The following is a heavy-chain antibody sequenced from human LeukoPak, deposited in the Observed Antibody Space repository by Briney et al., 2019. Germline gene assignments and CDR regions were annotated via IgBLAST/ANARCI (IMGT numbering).Heavy chain of an antibody. J-gene: IGHJ4*02. CDR1: GFTFSSYS. V-gene: IGHV3-21*01. CDR2: ISSSSSYI. Sequence: GGSLRLSCAASGFTFSSYSMTWVRQALGKGLEWVSSISSSSSYIYYADSVKGRFTISRDNAKNSLYLQMNSLRAEDTAVYYCARSTDYYDSSGYYDFDYWGQGTLVTVSS. CDR3: ARSTDYYDSSGYYDFDY. D-gene: IGHD3-22*01.